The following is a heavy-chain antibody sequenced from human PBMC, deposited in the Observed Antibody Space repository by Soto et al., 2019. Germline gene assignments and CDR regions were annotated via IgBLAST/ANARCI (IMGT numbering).Heavy chain of an antibody. V-gene: IGHV1-69*06. CDR2: IIPIFGTA. Sequence: SVKVSCKASGGTFSSYAISWVRQAPGQGLEWMGGIIPIFGTANYAQKFQGRVTITADKSTSTAYMELSSLRSEDTAVYYCARARLWLYYFDYWGQGTLVTVSS. CDR3: ARARLWLYYFDY. CDR1: GGTFSSYA. J-gene: IGHJ4*02. D-gene: IGHD5-18*01.